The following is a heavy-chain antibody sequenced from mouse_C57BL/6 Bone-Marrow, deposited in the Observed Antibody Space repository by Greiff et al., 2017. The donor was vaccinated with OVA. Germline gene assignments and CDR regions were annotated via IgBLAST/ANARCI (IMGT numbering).Heavy chain of an antibody. J-gene: IGHJ2*01. CDR1: GYTFTSYW. V-gene: IGHV1-55*01. Sequence: VQLQQPGASVKMSCKASGYTFTSYWITWVKQRPGQGLEWIGDIYPGSGSTNYNEKFKSKATLTVDTSSSTAYMQLSSLTSEDSAVYYCARRVSYWGQGTTLTVYS. CDR3: ARRVSY. CDR2: IYPGSGST.